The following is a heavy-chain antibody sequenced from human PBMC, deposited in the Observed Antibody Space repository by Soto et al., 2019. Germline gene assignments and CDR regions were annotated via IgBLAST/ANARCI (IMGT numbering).Heavy chain of an antibody. CDR3: ARDLFPTEKNRNDDYNYFEP. Sequence: ASVKVSCKASGYTFSGHCIHWVRQAPGQGLEWMGWINPKTGDKIYAQKFQGRVTMTRDTSISTAYMELSRLGSDDTAVYYCARDLFPTEKNRNDDYNYFEPWGQGTPVTVSS. CDR2: INPKTGDK. V-gene: IGHV1-2*02. D-gene: IGHD3-10*01. J-gene: IGHJ4*02. CDR1: GYTFSGHC.